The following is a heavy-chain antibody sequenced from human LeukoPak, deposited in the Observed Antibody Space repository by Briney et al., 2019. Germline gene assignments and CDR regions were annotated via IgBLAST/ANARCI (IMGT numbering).Heavy chain of an antibody. CDR2: IYYSGST. Sequence: SETLSLTCTVSGGSISSSSYYWGWIRQPPGKGLEWIGSIYYSGSTYYNPSLKSRVTISVDTSKNQFSLKLSSVTAADTAVYYCARGYSGSSRPRLGWFDPGAREPWSPSPQ. D-gene: IGHD1-26*01. CDR1: GGSISSSSYY. J-gene: IGHJ5*02. V-gene: IGHV4-39*07. CDR3: ARGYSGSSRPRLGWFDP.